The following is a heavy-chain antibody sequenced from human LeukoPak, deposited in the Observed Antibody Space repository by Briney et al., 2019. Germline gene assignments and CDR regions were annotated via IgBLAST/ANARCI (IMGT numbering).Heavy chain of an antibody. CDR2: LNTDGSST. D-gene: IGHD3-22*01. CDR1: GFTFSSYW. Sequence: GGSLRVSCAASGFTFSSYWMHLVREAPGKGLVYVSHLNTDGSSTSYADSVKGRFTISRGNAKNTLYLQMNSLRAEDTAGYYCARGTYYYDSSGSWSYWGQGTLVTVSS. CDR3: ARGTYYYDSSGSWSY. J-gene: IGHJ4*02. V-gene: IGHV3-74*01.